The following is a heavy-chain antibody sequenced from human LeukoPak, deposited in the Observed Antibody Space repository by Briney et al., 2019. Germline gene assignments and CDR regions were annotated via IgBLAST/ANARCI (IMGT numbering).Heavy chain of an antibody. V-gene: IGHV5-51*01. CDR1: GYSFTSYW. D-gene: IGHD3-10*01. Sequence: KPGESLKISCKGSGYSFTSYWIGWVRQMPGKGLEWMGIIYPGDSHTGYSPSFQGQVTISVDKSISTAYLQWSSLKASDTAMYYCGIGPYYSTSSYNAFDHWGQGTLVTVSS. J-gene: IGHJ4*02. CDR2: IYPGDSHT. CDR3: GIGPYYSTSSYNAFDH.